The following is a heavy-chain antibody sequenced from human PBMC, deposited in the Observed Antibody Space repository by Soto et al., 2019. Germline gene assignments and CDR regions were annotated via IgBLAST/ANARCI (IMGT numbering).Heavy chain of an antibody. CDR2: ITGSGSDT. V-gene: IGHV3-23*01. D-gene: IGHD2-2*01. CDR3: AKLGSSSWSPHYYFDY. J-gene: IGHJ4*02. CDR1: GFTFNSYS. Sequence: GGSLRLSCAASGFTFNSYSMHWVRQAPGKGLEWVSAITGSGSDTYYVDSVKGRFTISRDNSENTLYLQMNSLRAEDTAIYYCAKLGSSSWSPHYYFDYWGQGTLVTVSS.